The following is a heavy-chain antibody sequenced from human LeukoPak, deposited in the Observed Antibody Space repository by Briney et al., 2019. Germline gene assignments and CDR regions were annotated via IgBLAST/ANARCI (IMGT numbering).Heavy chain of an antibody. D-gene: IGHD3-3*01. CDR1: GFTYDDYA. Sequence: GGSLRLSCAASGFTYDDYAMHWVRQAPGKGLEWVSGISWNSVGIGYADSVKGRFTISRDNAKNSLYLQMNSLRAEDTALYYCARSCRSGYYSGFDYWGQGTLVTVSS. V-gene: IGHV3-9*01. J-gene: IGHJ4*02. CDR3: ARSCRSGYYSGFDY. CDR2: ISWNSVGI.